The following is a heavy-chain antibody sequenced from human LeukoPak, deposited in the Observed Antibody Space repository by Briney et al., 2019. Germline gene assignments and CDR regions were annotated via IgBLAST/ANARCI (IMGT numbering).Heavy chain of an antibody. D-gene: IGHD1-14*01. CDR3: ARDIVEPPGSGRYFDN. CDR1: GFSFSSYG. Sequence: QSGGSLRLSCAASGFSFSSYGVHWVRQAPGKGLEWVTFIRYDGSDKFYADSVKGRFTTSRDNSRSTLYLQMNSLRPEDTAVYYCARDIVEPPGSGRYFDNWGQGTLITVSS. J-gene: IGHJ4*02. V-gene: IGHV3-30*02. CDR2: IRYDGSDK.